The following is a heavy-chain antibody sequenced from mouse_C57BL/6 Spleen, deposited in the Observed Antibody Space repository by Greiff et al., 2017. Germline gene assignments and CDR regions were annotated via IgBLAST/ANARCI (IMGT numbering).Heavy chain of an antibody. V-gene: IGHV1-81*01. D-gene: IGHD3-3*01. CDR1: GYTFTSYG. CDR2: IYPRSGNT. Sequence: QVQLKESGAELARPGASVKLSCKASGYTFTSYGISWVKQRTGQGLEWIGEIYPRSGNTYYNEKFKGKATLTADKSSSTAYMELRSLTSEDSAVYFCAMRASYYFDYWGQGTTLTVSS. J-gene: IGHJ2*01. CDR3: AMRASYYFDY.